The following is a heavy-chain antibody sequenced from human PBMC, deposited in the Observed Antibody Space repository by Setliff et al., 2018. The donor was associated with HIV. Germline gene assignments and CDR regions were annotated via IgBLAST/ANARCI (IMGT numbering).Heavy chain of an antibody. CDR3: ARIPYSDSFFDS. V-gene: IGHV3-7*03. J-gene: IGHJ4*02. D-gene: IGHD4-17*01. Sequence: LRLSCAASGFSFGSNWMSWVRQAPGKGLEWVANIKQDGSDKYYVDSVKGRFIISRGNAKNSVYLQMNSLRAEDTAVYYCARIPYSDSFFDSWGQGTLVTVSS. CDR2: IKQDGSDK. CDR1: GFSFGSNW.